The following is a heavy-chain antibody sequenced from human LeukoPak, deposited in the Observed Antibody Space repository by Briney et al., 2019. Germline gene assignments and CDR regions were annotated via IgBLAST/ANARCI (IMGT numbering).Heavy chain of an antibody. D-gene: IGHD2-2*01. V-gene: IGHV4-34*01. CDR2: INHSGST. CDR1: GGSFSGYY. Sequence: SETLSLTCAVYGGSFSGYYWSWIRQPPGKGREWIGGINHSGSTNYNPSLKSRVTISVDTSKNQFSLKLSSVTAADTAVYYRARGTLPDATSCWFDPWGQGTLVTVSS. J-gene: IGHJ5*02. CDR3: ARGTLPDATSCWFDP.